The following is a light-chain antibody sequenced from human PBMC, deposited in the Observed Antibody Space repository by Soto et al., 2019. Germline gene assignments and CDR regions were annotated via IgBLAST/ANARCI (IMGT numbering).Light chain of an antibody. V-gene: IGLV1-40*01. Sequence: QSVLTQPPSVSGAPGQRVTISCTGSSSNIGAGYDVHWYQQLPGTAPKLLIYGNSNRPSGVPDRFSGSKSGTSASLAITGLQAEEEAEYYCKSYDSGLCRRYACGSGTRSPS. CDR1: SSNIGAGYD. CDR2: GNS. J-gene: IGLJ1*01. CDR3: KSYDSGLCRRYA.